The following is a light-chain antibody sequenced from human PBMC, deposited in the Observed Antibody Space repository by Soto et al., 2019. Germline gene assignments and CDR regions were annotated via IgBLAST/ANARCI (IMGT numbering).Light chain of an antibody. CDR3: QQRSNWPVT. CDR2: DAS. V-gene: IGKV3-11*01. J-gene: IGKJ1*01. Sequence: EIVLTQSPATLSLSPGERATLSCRASQSVSSYFAWYQQKPGQAPRLLIYDASNRATGIPARFSGSGSGTDFTLPISSLEPEDFAVYYCQQRSNWPVTFGQGTRVEIK. CDR1: QSVSSY.